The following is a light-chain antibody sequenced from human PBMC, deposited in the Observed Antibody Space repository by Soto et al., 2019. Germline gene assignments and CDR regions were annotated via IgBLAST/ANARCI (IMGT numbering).Light chain of an antibody. V-gene: IGLV2-11*01. Sequence: QSALTQPRSVSGSPGQSVTISCTGTSSDVGVYNYVSWYQQYPGKAPKIMIYDVSKRPSGVPDRFSGSKSDNTASLTISGLQAEDEADYYCCSYAGSYTFVFGIGTKVXV. CDR3: CSYAGSYTFV. CDR2: DVS. J-gene: IGLJ1*01. CDR1: SSDVGVYNY.